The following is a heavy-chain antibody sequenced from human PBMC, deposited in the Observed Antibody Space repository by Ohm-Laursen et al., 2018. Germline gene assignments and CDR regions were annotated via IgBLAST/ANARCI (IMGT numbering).Heavy chain of an antibody. CDR1: GFTFSDYH. J-gene: IGHJ4*02. Sequence: SLRLSCAASGFTFSDYHMRWVRLTPGKGLQWVSKLTFGGITIYWGDSVRGRFTISRDNAKNSLYLQMDSLRVEDTAVYYCARDGDYGDFEYFDYWGQGTLVTVSS. CDR2: LTFGGITI. D-gene: IGHD4-17*01. CDR3: ARDGDYGDFEYFDY. V-gene: IGHV3-11*01.